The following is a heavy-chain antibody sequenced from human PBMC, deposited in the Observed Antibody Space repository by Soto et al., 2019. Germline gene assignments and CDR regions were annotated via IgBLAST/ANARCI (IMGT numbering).Heavy chain of an antibody. V-gene: IGHV1-46*01. D-gene: IGHD3-22*01. Sequence: GASVKVSCQASGYTFTSYYIPWVRQAPGQGLEWMGIINPSGGSTSYAQKFQGRVTMTRDTSTSTVYMELSSLRSEDMAVYYCARYYDSSGYYFDYWGQGTLVTVSS. J-gene: IGHJ4*02. CDR1: GYTFTSYY. CDR2: INPSGGST. CDR3: ARYYDSSGYYFDY.